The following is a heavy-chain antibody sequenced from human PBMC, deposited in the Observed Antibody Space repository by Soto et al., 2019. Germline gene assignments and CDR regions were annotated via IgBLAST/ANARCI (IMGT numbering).Heavy chain of an antibody. CDR3: ARDPPPPDY. J-gene: IGHJ4*02. CDR2: ISAYNGNT. Sequence: QVQLVQSGAEVKKPGASVKVSCKASGYTFASHAISWMRQAPGQGLEWMGWISAYNGNTNYVQKLHGRVTMTTDQSTSTAYMELRSLRSDDTAVYYRARDPPPPDYWGQGTLVTDSS. V-gene: IGHV1-18*01. CDR1: GYTFASHA.